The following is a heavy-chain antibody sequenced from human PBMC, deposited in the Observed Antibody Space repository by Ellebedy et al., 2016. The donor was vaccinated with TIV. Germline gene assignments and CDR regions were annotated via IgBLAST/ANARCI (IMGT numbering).Heavy chain of an antibody. CDR3: AKDKVFGDSKWEIDV. D-gene: IGHD4-17*01. CDR2: IKTDGSST. CDR1: GFTFSSYW. Sequence: GESLKISCAASGFTFSSYWMHWVRQVPGKGLVWVSFIKTDGSSTSYADSVKGRFTISRDNAKNTLYLQMNSLRAEDTAVYYCAKDKVFGDSKWEIDVWGQGTTVTVSS. V-gene: IGHV3-74*01. J-gene: IGHJ6*02.